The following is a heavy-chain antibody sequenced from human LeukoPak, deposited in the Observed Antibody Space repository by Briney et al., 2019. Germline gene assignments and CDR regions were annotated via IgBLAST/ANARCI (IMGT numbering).Heavy chain of an antibody. CDR1: GFTFSTYA. Sequence: GGSLRLSCAASGFTFSTYAMSWVRQAPGKGLEWVSVISGSDSSTYYADSVKGRFTISRDNSKNTLYLQMNSLRADDTAVYYCAKTRPLDSSSWSHGDYWGQGTLVTVSS. V-gene: IGHV3-23*01. CDR2: ISGSDSST. D-gene: IGHD6-13*01. J-gene: IGHJ4*02. CDR3: AKTRPLDSSSWSHGDY.